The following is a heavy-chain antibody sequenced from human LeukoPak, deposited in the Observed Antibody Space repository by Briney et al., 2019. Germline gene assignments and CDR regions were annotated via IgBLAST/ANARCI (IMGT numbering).Heavy chain of an antibody. V-gene: IGHV3-23*01. CDR3: AKDLKPDGVWGFDY. J-gene: IGHJ4*02. CDR2: VYGNGGER. Sequence: PGGSLRLSCTGSGFTFSTYSMSWVRLAPGNGLEWVAGVYGNGGERFYADSARGRFTISRDNSKNTLSLHMDSLRVEDTALYYCAKDLKPDGVWGFDYWGQGILVTVSS. CDR1: GFTFSTYS. D-gene: IGHD1-14*01.